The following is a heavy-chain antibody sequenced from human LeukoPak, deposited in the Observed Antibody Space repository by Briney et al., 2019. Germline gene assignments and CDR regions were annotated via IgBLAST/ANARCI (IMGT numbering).Heavy chain of an antibody. CDR2: IHSSGRT. J-gene: IGHJ4*02. Sequence: PSETLSLTCAVSDGSFRGYYWNWIRQPPGRGLEWAGEIHSSGRTNYNPSLKSRLTLSVDTSKYQFSLKLSSVTAADTAVYYCARGRSYYESSGFYYYFDYWGQGTLVTVAS. CDR1: DGSFRGYY. D-gene: IGHD3-22*01. CDR3: ARGRSYYESSGFYYYFDY. V-gene: IGHV4-34*01.